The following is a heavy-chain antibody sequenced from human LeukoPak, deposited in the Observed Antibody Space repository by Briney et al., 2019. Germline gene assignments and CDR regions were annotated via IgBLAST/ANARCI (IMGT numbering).Heavy chain of an antibody. CDR2: ISTTGSTV. D-gene: IGHD3-22*01. Sequence: GGSLRLSCAASGFSFGRYEMNWVRQAPGKGLEWVSYISTTGSTVCYADSVEGRFTMSRDNAKNLLYLQMNSLRAEDAAVYYCAKDFPHYYESSHGMDAWGQGTTVTVSS. CDR3: AKDFPHYYESSHGMDA. J-gene: IGHJ6*02. CDR1: GFSFGRYE. V-gene: IGHV3-48*03.